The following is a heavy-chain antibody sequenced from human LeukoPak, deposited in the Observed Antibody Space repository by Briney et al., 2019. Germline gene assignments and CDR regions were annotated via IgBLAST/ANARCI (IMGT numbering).Heavy chain of an antibody. D-gene: IGHD3-10*01. CDR3: ARASRYYASGSLPFDY. Sequence: ASVKVSCKASGGTFSSYAISWVRQAPGQGLEWMGGIIPIFGTANYAQKVQGRVTVTTDTSTSTAYMELTSLTSDDTAVYYCARASRYYASGSLPFDYWGQGTPVTVSS. CDR1: GGTFSSYA. CDR2: IIPIFGTA. V-gene: IGHV1-69*05. J-gene: IGHJ4*02.